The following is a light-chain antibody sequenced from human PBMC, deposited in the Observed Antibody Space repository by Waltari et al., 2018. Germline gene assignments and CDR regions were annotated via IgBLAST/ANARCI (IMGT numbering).Light chain of an antibody. Sequence: EIVLTQSPGTLSLSTGETATLSCRASQSLNKNYLAWYRQRPGQAPGLLIHETSRRTTGIPDRFSCSGSGTDFALTISRLEAEDSAVYYCQQYGSSPYTFGQGTKLEIK. J-gene: IGKJ2*01. CDR2: ETS. CDR3: QQYGSSPYT. V-gene: IGKV3-20*01. CDR1: QSLNKNY.